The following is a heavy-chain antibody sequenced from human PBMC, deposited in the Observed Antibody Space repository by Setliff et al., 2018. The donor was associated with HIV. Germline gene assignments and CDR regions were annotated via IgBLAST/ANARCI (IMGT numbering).Heavy chain of an antibody. Sequence: PSETLSLTCTVSGGSISSSNYYWGWIRQSPGRGLEWIGSIYFSGSTNYSPSLKSRVTISVDTSKNQFSLKLSSLTAADTVVYYCARHAWLAPFDSWGQGTLVTVSS. V-gene: IGHV4-39*01. CDR3: ARHAWLAPFDS. CDR1: GGSISSSNYY. D-gene: IGHD6-19*01. J-gene: IGHJ4*02. CDR2: IYFSGST.